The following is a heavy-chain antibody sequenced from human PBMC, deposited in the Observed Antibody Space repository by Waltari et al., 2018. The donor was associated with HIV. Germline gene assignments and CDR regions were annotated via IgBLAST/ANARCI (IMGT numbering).Heavy chain of an antibody. CDR1: GFPLRTRGVG. CDR3: VHRLGSRTWYGNFDY. J-gene: IGHJ4*02. D-gene: IGHD6-13*01. Sequence: QITLKESGPPLVKPAQTLTLTCTFSGFPLRTRGVGVGWFRQPPRKALEWLSLLYWNDEERYSPSLKSRLTITKDTSKNQVLLTMTDMDPVDTATYFCVHRLGSRTWYGNFDYWGQGILVRVSS. CDR2: LYWNDEE. V-gene: IGHV2-5*01.